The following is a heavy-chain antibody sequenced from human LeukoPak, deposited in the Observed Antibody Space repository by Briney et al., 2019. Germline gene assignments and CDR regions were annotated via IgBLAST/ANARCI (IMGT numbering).Heavy chain of an antibody. CDR3: SRESGAFCPFGY. CDR1: GASISSTNW. V-gene: IGHV4-4*02. D-gene: IGHD1-26*01. Sequence: PSETLSLTCGVSGASISSTNWWSWVRQPPGQGLEWIGEISLTGRTNYNPSLNGRVTMSLDESRNQLSLNLTSVTAADTAIYYFSRESGAFCPFGYWGQGTLVIVPP. J-gene: IGHJ4*02. CDR2: ISLTGRT.